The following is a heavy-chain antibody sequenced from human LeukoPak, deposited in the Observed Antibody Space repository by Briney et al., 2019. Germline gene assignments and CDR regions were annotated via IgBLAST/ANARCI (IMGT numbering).Heavy chain of an antibody. CDR3: ARGLRLGELPFDFDY. V-gene: IGHV1-18*04. CDR2: ISAYNGNT. Sequence: GASVKVSCKASGYTFTSYGISWVRQAPGQGLEWMGWISAYNGNTNYAQKLQGRVTMTTDTSTSTAYMELRSLRSDDTAVYYCARGLRLGELPFDFDYWGQGTLVTVSS. J-gene: IGHJ4*02. CDR1: GYTFTSYG. D-gene: IGHD3-16*02.